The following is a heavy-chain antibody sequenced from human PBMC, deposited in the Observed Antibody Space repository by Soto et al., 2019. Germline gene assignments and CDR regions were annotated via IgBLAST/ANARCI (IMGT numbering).Heavy chain of an antibody. CDR2: ISYDGSNK. J-gene: IGHJ4*02. CDR3: ANDPDDRVEPCGAERYFFDS. Sequence: GGSLRLSCAASGLTFSSYGMHWVRQAPGKGLEWVAVISYDGSNKYYADSVKGRFTISRDNSKNTLYLQMNSLRAEDTAVYYCANDPDDRVEPCGAERYFFDSWGQGTLVTVYS. V-gene: IGHV3-30*18. D-gene: IGHD2-21*01. CDR1: GLTFSSYG.